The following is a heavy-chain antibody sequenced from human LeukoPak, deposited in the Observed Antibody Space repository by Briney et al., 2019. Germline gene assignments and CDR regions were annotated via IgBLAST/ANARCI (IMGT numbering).Heavy chain of an antibody. CDR2: INPNSGGT. V-gene: IGHV1-2*02. CDR1: GYTFSDYY. D-gene: IGHD3-9*01. CDR3: ARGSTLTGYSH. Sequence: ASVKVSCKASGYTFSDYYIHWVRQAPGQGLEWMAWINPNSGGTNYAQKFQGRVTMTRDTSITTAYMELSRLTSDDTAVYYCARGSTLTGYSHWGQGTLVTVTS. J-gene: IGHJ4*02.